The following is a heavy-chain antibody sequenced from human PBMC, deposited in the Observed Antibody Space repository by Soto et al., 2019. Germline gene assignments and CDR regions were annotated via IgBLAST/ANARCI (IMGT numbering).Heavy chain of an antibody. J-gene: IGHJ6*03. CDR2: IKQDGSEK. D-gene: IGHD4-4*01. CDR1: GFTFSSYW. Sequence: GGSLRLSCAASGFTFSSYWMSWVRQAPGKGLEWVANIKQDGSEKYYVDSVKGRFTISRDNAKNSLYLQMNSLRAEDTAVYYCARAVNMTTVTYYYYMDVWGKGTTVTVSS. CDR3: ARAVNMTTVTYYYYMDV. V-gene: IGHV3-7*01.